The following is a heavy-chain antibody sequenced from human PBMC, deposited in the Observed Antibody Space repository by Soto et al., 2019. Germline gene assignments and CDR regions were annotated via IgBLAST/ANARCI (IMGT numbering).Heavy chain of an antibody. CDR1: GFTFSSYG. D-gene: IGHD6-19*01. J-gene: IGHJ4*02. CDR2: IWYHGSNK. CDR3: ARDRDPGQWLTTNYFDY. Sequence: QVQLVESGGGVVQPGRSLRLSCAASGFTFSSYGMHWVRQAPGKGLEWVAVIWYHGSNKYYADSMKGRFTISRDNSKNTLYLQMNSLRAEDTAVYYCARDRDPGQWLTTNYFDYWGQGTLVTVSS. V-gene: IGHV3-33*01.